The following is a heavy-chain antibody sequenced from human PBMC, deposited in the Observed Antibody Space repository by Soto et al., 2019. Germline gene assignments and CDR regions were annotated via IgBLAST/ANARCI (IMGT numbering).Heavy chain of an antibody. CDR1: GYSISSGYY. J-gene: IGHJ6*02. D-gene: IGHD6-19*01. V-gene: IGHV4-38-2*02. Sequence: PSETLSLTCAVSGYSISSGYYWGWIRQPPGKGLEWIGSIYHSGSTYYNPSLKSRVTISVDTSKNQFSLKLSSVTAADTAVYYCARDWGGGGWSYYYCYYGMDVWGQGTTFTVSS. CDR3: ARDWGGGGWSYYYCYYGMDV. CDR2: IYHSGST.